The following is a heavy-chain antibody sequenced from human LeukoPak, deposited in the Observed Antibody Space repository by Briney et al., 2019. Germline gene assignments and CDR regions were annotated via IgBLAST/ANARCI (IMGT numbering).Heavy chain of an antibody. CDR2: IYYSGST. J-gene: IGHJ5*02. Sequence: PSETLSLTCSVSGGSISSYYWSWIRQPPRKGLEWIGYIYYSGSTNYNPSLKSRVTISVDTSKNQFSLKLSSVTAADTAVYYCARESSTVDIVGATTLWFDLWGQGTLVTVSS. CDR1: GGSISSYY. D-gene: IGHD1-26*01. V-gene: IGHV4-59*01. CDR3: ARESSTVDIVGATTLWFDL.